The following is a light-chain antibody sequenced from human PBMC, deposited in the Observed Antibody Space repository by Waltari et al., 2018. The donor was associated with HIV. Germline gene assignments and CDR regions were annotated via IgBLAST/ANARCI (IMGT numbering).Light chain of an antibody. CDR2: EVS. CDR3: SSYTSSSTLV. CDR1: SRYVGGYTY. V-gene: IGLV2-14*01. J-gene: IGLJ2*01. Sequence: QSALTQPASVSGSPGQSITISSTGTSRYVGGYTYVPWYQQHPGTAPKLMIYEVSNRPSGVSNRFSGSKSGNTASLTISGLQAEDEADYYCSSYTSSSTLVFGGGTKLTVL.